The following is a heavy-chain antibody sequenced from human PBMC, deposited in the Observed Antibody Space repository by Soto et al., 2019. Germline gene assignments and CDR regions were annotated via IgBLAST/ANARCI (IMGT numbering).Heavy chain of an antibody. V-gene: IGHV1-69*01. D-gene: IGHD6-13*01. CDR1: GGTFSTYA. J-gene: IGHJ6*02. CDR3: ARDQQPKRGGYYYYYAMDV. Sequence: QVQLVQSGAEVKKPGSSVKVSCKASGGTFSTYAINWVRQAPGHGREWMGGIIPMFRTAEYAQQFQGRVTITADEPTRTAYMELSSLRSEDTGVYYCARDQQPKRGGYYYYYAMDVWGQGTTVTVSS. CDR2: IIPMFRTA.